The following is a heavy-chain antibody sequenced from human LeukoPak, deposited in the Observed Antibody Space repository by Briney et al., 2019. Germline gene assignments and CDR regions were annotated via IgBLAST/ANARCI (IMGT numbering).Heavy chain of an antibody. CDR1: GYSFTSYW. V-gene: IGHV5-51*01. CDR3: ARQLAAAGRDLELYYYYGMDV. Sequence: GESLKISCKGSGYSFTSYWIGWVRQMPGKGLEWMGIIYPGDSDTRYSPSFQGQVTISADKSISTAYLQWSSLKASDTAMYYCARQLAAAGRDLELYYYYGMDVWGQGTTVTVSS. CDR2: IYPGDSDT. J-gene: IGHJ6*02. D-gene: IGHD6-13*01.